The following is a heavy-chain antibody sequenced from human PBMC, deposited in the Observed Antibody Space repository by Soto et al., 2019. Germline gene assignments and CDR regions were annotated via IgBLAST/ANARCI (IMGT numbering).Heavy chain of an antibody. CDR1: GYTFTSYG. V-gene: IGHV1-18*04. CDR2: ISAYNGNT. D-gene: IGHD2-15*01. Sequence: ASVKVSCKASGYTFTSYGISWVRQAPGQGLEWVGWISAYNGNTNYAQKLQGRVTMTTDASTSTAYMELRSLRSDDTAVYYCARDRPRYCSGGSCASNYWGQGTLVTVSS. CDR3: ARDRPRYCSGGSCASNY. J-gene: IGHJ4*02.